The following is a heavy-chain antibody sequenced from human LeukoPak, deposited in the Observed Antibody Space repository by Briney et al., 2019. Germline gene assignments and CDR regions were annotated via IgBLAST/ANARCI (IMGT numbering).Heavy chain of an antibody. CDR1: GFTFSAYN. CDR3: ARVGVLVTAFDI. Sequence: RGSLRLSCAASGFTFSAYNMNWVSQAPGKGLEWVSSVSSSSTYIYYADSVKGRFTISRDNAKHSLYLQMNSLRAEDTAVYYCARVGVLVTAFDIWGQGTMVTVSS. J-gene: IGHJ3*02. D-gene: IGHD3-16*01. CDR2: VSSSSTYI. V-gene: IGHV3-21*01.